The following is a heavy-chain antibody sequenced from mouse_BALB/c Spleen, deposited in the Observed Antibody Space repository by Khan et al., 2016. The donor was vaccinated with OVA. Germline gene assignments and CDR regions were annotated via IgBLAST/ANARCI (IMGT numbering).Heavy chain of an antibody. Sequence: EVQLQQSGAELVKPGASVKLSCSASGFNIKDTYIHWMKQRPEQGLEWIGRIDPPNDDSKYGPKFQAKATLTADTSSNTAYLQLSILTADDTAVYYCATLDGNPVAFWGQGTLVSVSA. CDR3: ATLDGNPVAF. D-gene: IGHD2-1*01. J-gene: IGHJ3*01. V-gene: IGHV14-3*02. CDR1: GFNIKDTY. CDR2: IDPPNDDS.